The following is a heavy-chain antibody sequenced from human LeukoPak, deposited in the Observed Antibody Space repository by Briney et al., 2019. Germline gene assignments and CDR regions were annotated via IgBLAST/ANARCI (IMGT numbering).Heavy chain of an antibody. Sequence: SETLSLTCAVYGGSFSGYYWSWVRQPPGKGLEWIGEINHSGSTNYNPSLKSRVTTSVDTSKNQFSLKLSSVTAADTAVYYCARRGGTYYYDSSGYYRFDYWGQGTLVTVSS. CDR2: INHSGST. CDR3: ARRGGTYYYDSSGYYRFDY. J-gene: IGHJ4*02. CDR1: GGSFSGYY. V-gene: IGHV4-34*01. D-gene: IGHD3-22*01.